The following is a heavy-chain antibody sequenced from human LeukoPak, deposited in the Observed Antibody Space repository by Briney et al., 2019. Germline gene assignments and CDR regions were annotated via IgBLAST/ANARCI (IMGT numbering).Heavy chain of an antibody. J-gene: IGHJ4*02. CDR2: ISGSGANT. D-gene: IGHD1-26*01. CDR1: GFTFSSYA. Sequence: PGGSLRLSCAASGFTFSSYAMSWVRQAPGKGLEWVSTISGSGANTYYADSVRGRFTISRDNAKNTLSLQMNSLRAEDTAVYYCARSQVGARDFDYWGQGTLVTVSS. CDR3: ARSQVGARDFDY. V-gene: IGHV3-23*01.